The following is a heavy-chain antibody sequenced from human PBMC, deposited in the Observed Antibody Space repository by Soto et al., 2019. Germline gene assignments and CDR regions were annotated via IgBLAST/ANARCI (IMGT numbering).Heavy chain of an antibody. CDR3: ARASIAARPGGHFDY. D-gene: IGHD6-6*01. CDR2: TYYRSKWYN. CDR1: GDSVSSNSAA. V-gene: IGHV6-1*01. J-gene: IGHJ4*02. Sequence: SQTLSLTCAISGDSVSSNSAAWNWIRQSPSRGLEWLGRTYYRSKWYNDYAVSVKSQITINPDTSKNQFSLQLNSVTPEDTAVYYCARASIAARPGGHFDYWGQGTLVTVSS.